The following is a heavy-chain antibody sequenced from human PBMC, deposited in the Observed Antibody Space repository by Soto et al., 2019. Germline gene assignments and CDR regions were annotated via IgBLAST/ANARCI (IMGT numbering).Heavy chain of an antibody. CDR3: GVSAGLDV. Sequence: ASVTVSCTASGFSSTTYAFSWVRRAPGQGLEWMGFISDDPGEPRYAQKFPGRVAMTTDTSTKSAYLELRGLTSANTAVYYCGVSAGLDVWGQEPGSPSP. CDR2: ISDDPGEP. D-gene: IGHD6-13*01. J-gene: IGHJ4*01. CDR1: GFSSTTYA. V-gene: IGHV1-18*01.